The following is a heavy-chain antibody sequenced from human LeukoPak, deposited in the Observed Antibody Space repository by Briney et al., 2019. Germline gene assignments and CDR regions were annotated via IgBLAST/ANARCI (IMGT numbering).Heavy chain of an antibody. J-gene: IGHJ4*02. CDR1: GFTFSDYA. CDR3: AKNYYDRRGPYSWVFDY. D-gene: IGHD3-22*01. V-gene: IGHV3-23*01. CDR2: IFAGGGAC. Sequence: PGGSLRLSCPVSGFTFSDYAMTWVRQAPGKGLEWVSSIFAGGGACLYADSVRCRFTIFRDDSKSTLFLQMHSLRAEDTAIYYCAKNYYDRRGPYSWVFDYWGQGTLVTVSS.